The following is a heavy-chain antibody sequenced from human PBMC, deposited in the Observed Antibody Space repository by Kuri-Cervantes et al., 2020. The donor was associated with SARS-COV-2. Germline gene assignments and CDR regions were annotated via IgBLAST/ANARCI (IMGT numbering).Heavy chain of an antibody. CDR2: ISSSSSTI. CDR3: AGSANFDY. D-gene: IGHD5-18*01. J-gene: IGHJ4*02. V-gene: IGHV3-48*01. Sequence: GGSLRLSCAASGFTFSSYAMSWVRQAPGKGLEWVSYISSSSSTIYYADSVKGRFTISRDNAKNSLYLQMNSLRAEDTAVYYCAGSANFDYWGQGTLVTVSS. CDR1: GFTFSSYA.